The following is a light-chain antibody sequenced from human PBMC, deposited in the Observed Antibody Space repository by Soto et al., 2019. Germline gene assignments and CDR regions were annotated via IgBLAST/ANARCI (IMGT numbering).Light chain of an antibody. CDR1: QSVSSN. V-gene: IGKV3-15*01. CDR3: QQYNNWPRT. CDR2: GAS. Sequence: EVVMTQSPVTLSVSPGERVTLSCRASQSVSSNLAWYQQKPGLAPRLLIYGASTRATAIPARFSGSGSGTEFTLTISSLQSEDFAVYFCQQYNNWPRTFGAGTKVDIK. J-gene: IGKJ3*01.